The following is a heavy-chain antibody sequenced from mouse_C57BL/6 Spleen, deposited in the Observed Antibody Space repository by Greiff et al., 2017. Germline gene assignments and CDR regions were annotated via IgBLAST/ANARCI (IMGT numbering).Heavy chain of an antibody. CDR3: AKGSTVVPYAMDY. J-gene: IGHJ4*01. CDR2: IYPGDGDT. Sequence: VQLKESGPELVKPGASVKISCKASGYAFSSSWMNWVKQRPGKGLEWIGRIYPGDGDTNYNGKFKGKATLTADKSSSTAYMQLSSLTSEDSAVYFCAKGSTVVPYAMDYWGQGTSVTVSS. CDR1: GYAFSSSW. V-gene: IGHV1-82*01. D-gene: IGHD1-1*01.